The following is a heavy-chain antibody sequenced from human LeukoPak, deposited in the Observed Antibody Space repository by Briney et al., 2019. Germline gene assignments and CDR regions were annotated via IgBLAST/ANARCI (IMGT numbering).Heavy chain of an antibody. Sequence: ASVKVSCKASGYTFTSYGISWVRQAPGQGLEWMGWISAYNGNTNYAQKLQGRVTMTTDASTSTAYMELRSLRSEDTAVYYCARVAGYSSGWYEYYFDYWGQGTLVTVSS. CDR1: GYTFTSYG. J-gene: IGHJ4*02. V-gene: IGHV1-18*01. D-gene: IGHD6-19*01. CDR2: ISAYNGNT. CDR3: ARVAGYSSGWYEYYFDY.